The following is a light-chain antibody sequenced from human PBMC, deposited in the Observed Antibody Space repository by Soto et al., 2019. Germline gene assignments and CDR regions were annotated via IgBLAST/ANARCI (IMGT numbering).Light chain of an antibody. Sequence: QSALTQPPSASGSPGQSVTISCTGTSSDIGAYKHVSWYQQHPGKAPRFIIYEVSQRPSGVPDRFSGSKSGNMASLTVSGLQADDEADYYCSSYAGSNGPVIFGGGTKLTVL. CDR2: EVS. CDR3: SSYAGSNGPVI. J-gene: IGLJ2*01. CDR1: SSDIGAYKH. V-gene: IGLV2-8*01.